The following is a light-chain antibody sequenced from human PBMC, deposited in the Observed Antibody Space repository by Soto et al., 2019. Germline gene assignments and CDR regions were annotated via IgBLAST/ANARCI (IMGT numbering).Light chain of an antibody. J-gene: IGLJ3*02. Sequence: QLVLTQPPSASGTPGQRVTISCSGSRSNIGSNSVHWYQKLPGVAPKLLISFDDRRPSGVPDRFSASKSGTSASLAISGLQSEDEADYYCATWDANMKGVMFGGGTKLTVL. CDR2: FDD. CDR1: RSNIGSNS. CDR3: ATWDANMKGVM. V-gene: IGLV1-44*01.